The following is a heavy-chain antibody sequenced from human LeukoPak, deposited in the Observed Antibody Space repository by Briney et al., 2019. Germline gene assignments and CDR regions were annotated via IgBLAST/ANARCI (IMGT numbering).Heavy chain of an antibody. D-gene: IGHD3-22*01. Sequence: PGGSLRLSCAASGFTFSSYSMNWVRQAPGKGLEWVSSISSSSSYIYYADSVKGRFTISRDNSKNTLYLQMNSLRAEDTAVYYCAKDHDYYDSSGYYPTFDYWGQGTLVTVSS. CDR3: AKDHDYYDSSGYYPTFDY. CDR1: GFTFSSYS. J-gene: IGHJ4*02. V-gene: IGHV3-21*04. CDR2: ISSSSSYI.